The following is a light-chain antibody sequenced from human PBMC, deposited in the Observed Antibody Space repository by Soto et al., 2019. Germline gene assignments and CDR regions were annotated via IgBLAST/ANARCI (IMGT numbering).Light chain of an antibody. CDR3: QQRPHWPALN. Sequence: QWAATGALKTGTRDPRADSATQTVRNNYLAWYQQKPGQAPRLLIYDASSRATGIPDRFSGGGSGTAFTLSISSLEPEDFAVYHCQQRPHWPALNCAGGTRLDIK. V-gene: IGKV3D-20*02. CDR1: QTVRNNY. J-gene: IGKJ4*01. CDR2: DAS.